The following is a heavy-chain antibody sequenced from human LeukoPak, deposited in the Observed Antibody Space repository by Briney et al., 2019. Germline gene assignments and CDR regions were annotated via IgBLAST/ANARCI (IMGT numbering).Heavy chain of an antibody. V-gene: IGHV3-23*01. J-gene: IGHJ4*02. CDR1: GFTFSNYA. CDR3: AIGLYGGPFDY. Sequence: GGSLRLSCAASGFTFSNYAMTWVRHAPGKGLEWVSAISGSGPNTYYADSVKGRFTISRDNSKNTLYLQMNSLRADDTAVYYCAIGLYGGPFDYGGQGTLVTVSS. CDR2: ISGSGPNT. D-gene: IGHD4-17*01.